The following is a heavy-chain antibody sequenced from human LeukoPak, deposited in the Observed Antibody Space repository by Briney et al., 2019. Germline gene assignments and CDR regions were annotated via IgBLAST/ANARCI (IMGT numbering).Heavy chain of an antibody. J-gene: IGHJ6*03. CDR2: IQYDRTNE. V-gene: IGHV3-30*02. D-gene: IGHD6-13*01. CDR3: AREGFSRGYYQYYYMGV. CDR1: AFTFSSYG. Sequence: GGSLRLSCAASAFTFSSYGMHWVRQAPGKGLEWVAYIQYDRTNEQYAHSVKGRFRISRDNSNNILYLQMNSLRAEDTAVYYCAREGFSRGYYQYYYMGVWGKGTTVTVSS.